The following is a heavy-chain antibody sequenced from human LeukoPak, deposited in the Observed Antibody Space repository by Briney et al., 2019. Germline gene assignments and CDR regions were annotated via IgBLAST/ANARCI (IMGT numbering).Heavy chain of an antibody. Sequence: GGSLRLSCAASGFTFSSYAMSWVRQTPGKGLEWVSAISGSGGSTYYADSVKGRFTISRDNSKNTLYLQMNILRAEDTAVYYCAKASTAIVPICDYWGQGTLVTVSS. D-gene: IGHD5-18*01. CDR1: GFTFSSYA. V-gene: IGHV3-23*01. J-gene: IGHJ4*02. CDR2: ISGSGGST. CDR3: AKASTAIVPICDY.